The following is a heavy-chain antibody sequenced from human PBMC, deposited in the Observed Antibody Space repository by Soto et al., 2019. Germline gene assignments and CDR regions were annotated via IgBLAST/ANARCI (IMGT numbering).Heavy chain of an antibody. Sequence: GGSLRLSCAASGFTFSNAWMSWVRQAPGKGLEWVGRIKSKTDGGTTDYAAPVRGRFTISRDDSKNTLYLQMNSLKTEDTAVYYCTYEYGDYVWGDYYYYMDVWGKGTTVTVSS. D-gene: IGHD4-17*01. V-gene: IGHV3-15*01. CDR1: GFTFSNAW. CDR3: TYEYGDYVWGDYYYYMDV. J-gene: IGHJ6*03. CDR2: IKSKTDGGTT.